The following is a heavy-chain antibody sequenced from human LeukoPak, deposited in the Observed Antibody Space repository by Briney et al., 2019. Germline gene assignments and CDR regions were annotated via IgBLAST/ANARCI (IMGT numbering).Heavy chain of an antibody. CDR3: ARERNSYFDY. CDR2: IGTSGTII. Sequence: GGSLRLSCAASGFTFSDYYMSWIRQAPGKGLEWVSYIGTSGTIIYYADSVKGRFTISRDNAKNSLYLQMNSLRAEDTAVYYCARERNSYFDYWGQGTLVTVSS. J-gene: IGHJ4*02. D-gene: IGHD2/OR15-2a*01. CDR1: GFTFSDYY. V-gene: IGHV3-11*04.